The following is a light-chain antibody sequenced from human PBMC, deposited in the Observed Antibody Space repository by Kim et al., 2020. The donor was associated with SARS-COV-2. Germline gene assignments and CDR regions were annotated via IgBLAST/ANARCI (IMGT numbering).Light chain of an antibody. J-gene: IGKJ4*01. V-gene: IGKV3-15*01. CDR3: QQYNNWPIT. CDR1: QSVSSN. Sequence: VSPGERATHSCRASQSVSSNLAWYQQKPGQAPRLLIYGASTRATGIPARFSGSGSGTEFTLTISSLQSEDFAVYYCQQYNNWPITFGGGTKVDIK. CDR2: GAS.